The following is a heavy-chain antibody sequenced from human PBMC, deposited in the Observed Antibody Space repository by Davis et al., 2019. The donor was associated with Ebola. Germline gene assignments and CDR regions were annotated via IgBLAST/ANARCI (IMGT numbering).Heavy chain of an antibody. CDR2: ISSSSYI. D-gene: IGHD6-6*01. CDR1: GFTFSSYE. CDR3: ARSSIAARPGYYYGMDV. V-gene: IGHV3-21*01. J-gene: IGHJ6*02. Sequence: GGSLRLSCAASGFTFSSYEMNWVRQAPGKGLEWVSSISSSSYIYYADSVKGRFTISRDNAKNSLYLQMNSLRAEDTAVYYCARSSIAARPGYYYGMDVWGQGTTVTVSS.